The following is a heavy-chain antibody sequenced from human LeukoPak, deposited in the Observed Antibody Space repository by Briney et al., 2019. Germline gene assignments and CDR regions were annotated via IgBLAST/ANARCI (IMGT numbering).Heavy chain of an antibody. J-gene: IGHJ4*02. CDR1: GGTFSSYA. V-gene: IGHV1-69*13. Sequence: ASVKVSCKASGGTFSSYAISWVRQAPGQGLEWMGGIIPIFGTANYAQKFQDRVTITADESTSTAYMELSSLRSEDTAVYYCASRKTRSSTSCYFYWGQGTLVTVSS. CDR3: ASRKTRSSTSCYFY. D-gene: IGHD2-2*01. CDR2: IIPIFGTA.